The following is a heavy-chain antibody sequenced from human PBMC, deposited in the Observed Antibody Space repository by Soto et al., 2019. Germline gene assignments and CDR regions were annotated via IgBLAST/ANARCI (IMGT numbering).Heavy chain of an antibody. J-gene: IGHJ6*02. CDR2: ISGSGGST. V-gene: IGHV3-23*01. D-gene: IGHD1-7*01. CDR3: AKDYGQSNWKYGKYYYAMDV. Sequence: GGSLRLSCAASGFTFSSYAMSWVRQAPGKGLEWVSAISGSGGSTYYADSVKGRFTISRDNSKNTLYLQMNSLRAEETAVYYCAKDYGQSNWKYGKYYYAMDVWGQGTTVTVSS. CDR1: GFTFSSYA.